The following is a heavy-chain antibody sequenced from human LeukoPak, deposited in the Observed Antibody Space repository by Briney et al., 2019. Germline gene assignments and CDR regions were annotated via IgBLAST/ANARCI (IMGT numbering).Heavy chain of an antibody. D-gene: IGHD2-2*01. CDR2: IIPIFGTA. CDR1: GGTFSSYA. J-gene: IGHJ6*03. Sequence: RASVKVSCKASGGTFSSYAISWVRQAPGQGLEWMGGIIPIFGTANYAQKFQGRVTITADESTSTAYMELSSLRSEDTAVYYCARVEVVYCSSTSCSDYYYYYMDVWGKGTTVTVSS. CDR3: ARVEVVYCSSTSCSDYYYYYMDV. V-gene: IGHV1-69*13.